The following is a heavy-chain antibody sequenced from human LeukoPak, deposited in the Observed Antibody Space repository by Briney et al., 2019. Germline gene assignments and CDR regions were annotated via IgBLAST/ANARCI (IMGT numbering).Heavy chain of an antibody. V-gene: IGHV3-30*02. D-gene: IGHD3-10*01. CDR1: GFTFSSYG. CDR3: ARDVDYYDSGSREIQIHY. Sequence: GGSLRLSCAASGFTFSSYGMHWVRQAPGKGLEWVAFIRHDGSNKYFADSVKGRFTISRDNSKNTLYLHMNSLRAEDTAVYYCARDVDYYDSGSREIQIHYWGQGTLVTVSS. CDR2: IRHDGSNK. J-gene: IGHJ4*02.